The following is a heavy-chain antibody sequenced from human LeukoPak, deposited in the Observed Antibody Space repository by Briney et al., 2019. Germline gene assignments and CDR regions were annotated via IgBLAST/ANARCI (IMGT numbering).Heavy chain of an antibody. D-gene: IGHD3-9*01. Sequence: GGSLRPSCAASGFTFSSYSMNWVRQAAGKGLEWVSSISSSSSYIYYADSVKGRFTISRDNAKNSLYLQMNSLRAEDTAVYYCARSEDYDILTGYAADFDYWGQGTLVTVSS. CDR2: ISSSSSYI. V-gene: IGHV3-21*01. CDR1: GFTFSSYS. J-gene: IGHJ4*02. CDR3: ARSEDYDILTGYAADFDY.